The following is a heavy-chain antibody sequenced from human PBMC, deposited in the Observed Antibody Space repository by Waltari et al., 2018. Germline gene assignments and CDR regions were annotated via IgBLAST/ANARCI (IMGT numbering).Heavy chain of an antibody. D-gene: IGHD6-6*01. J-gene: IGHJ4*02. V-gene: IGHV3-7*01. CDR2: IKKGGREK. CDR3: ARGGVIAARPGGDY. CDR1: GFTFSSYW. Sequence: EVQLVESGGGLVQPGGSLRLSCAASGFTFSSYWMSWVRQAPGKGLEGGANIKKGGREKDYVDSVKGRFTISRDNAKNSLYLQMNSLRAEDTAVYYCARGGVIAARPGGDYWGQGTLVTVSS.